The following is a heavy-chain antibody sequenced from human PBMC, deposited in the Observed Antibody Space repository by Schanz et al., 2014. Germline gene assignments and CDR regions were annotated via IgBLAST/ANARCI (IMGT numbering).Heavy chain of an antibody. J-gene: IGHJ4*02. V-gene: IGHV3-30*03. CDR2: RSYDGGKT. D-gene: IGHD6-6*01. Sequence: VQLVESGGGLVQPGGSLRLSCTASGFTLSTYGMHWVRQGPGKGLEWLSHRSYDGGKTYYADSVKGRYTISRDNTKTTLLQQMNSLRPEVTARYFCATVCCNYTSSSVLDSLHFWGQGSLVTVSS. CDR3: ATVCCNYTSSSVLDSLHF. CDR1: GFTLSTYG.